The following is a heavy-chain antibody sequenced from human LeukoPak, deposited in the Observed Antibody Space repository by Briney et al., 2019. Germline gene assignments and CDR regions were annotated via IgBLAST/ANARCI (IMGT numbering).Heavy chain of an antibody. J-gene: IGHJ1*01. CDR2: IYPGDSAT. Sequence: GEPLKISCKGSGYSFITHWIGWVRKMPGKGLKWMRLIYPGDSATRYSPSFQGQVTISADKSISTAYLQWRSLKASDTAMFYCATSVGAEYFQHWGQGTLVTVSS. CDR1: GYSFITHW. CDR3: ATSVGAEYFQH. V-gene: IGHV5-51*01.